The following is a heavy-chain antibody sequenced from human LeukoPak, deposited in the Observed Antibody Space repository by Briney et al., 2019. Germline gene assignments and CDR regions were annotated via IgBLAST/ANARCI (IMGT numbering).Heavy chain of an antibody. CDR2: INPSGGST. D-gene: IGHD2/OR15-2a*01. J-gene: IGHJ3*02. V-gene: IGHV1-46*01. Sequence: ASVKVSCKASGYTFTSYYMHGVRQAPGQGLEWMGVINPSGGSTSCAQKFQGRVTMTRDTSTSTVYMELSSLRSEDTAVYYCARILSHIGAFGIWGQGTMVTVSS. CDR3: ARILSHIGAFGI. CDR1: GYTFTSYY.